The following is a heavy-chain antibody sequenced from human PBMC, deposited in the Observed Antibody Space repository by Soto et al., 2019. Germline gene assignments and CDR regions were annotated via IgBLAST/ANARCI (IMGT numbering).Heavy chain of an antibody. CDR2: IGRNDDSSV. D-gene: IGHD6-19*01. V-gene: IGHV3-48*02. Sequence: EVQLVESGGGLVQPGGSLRLSCAASGFTFSSHGMNWVRQAPGKGLEWVSYIGRNDDSSVYYADSVKGRFTISRDNARNSLYLQMSSLRDEDTAVYFCARGDTGGWDFDYWGQGTLVTVSS. CDR1: GFTFSSHG. J-gene: IGHJ4*02. CDR3: ARGDTGGWDFDY.